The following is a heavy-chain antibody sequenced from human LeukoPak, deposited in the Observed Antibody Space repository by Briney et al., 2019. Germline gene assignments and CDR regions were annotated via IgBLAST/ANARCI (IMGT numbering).Heavy chain of an antibody. V-gene: IGHV3-21*01. J-gene: IGHJ4*02. CDR3: ARTYGASWYFDY. CDR2: ISSSSSYI. CDR1: GFTFDTYS. Sequence: PGGSLRLSCAASGFTFDTYSMNWVRQAPGKGLEWVSSISSSSSYIYYEDSVKGRFTVSRDNAKNSLYLQMNSLRAEDTAVYYCARTYGASWYFDYWGQGTLVTVSS. D-gene: IGHD2-2*01.